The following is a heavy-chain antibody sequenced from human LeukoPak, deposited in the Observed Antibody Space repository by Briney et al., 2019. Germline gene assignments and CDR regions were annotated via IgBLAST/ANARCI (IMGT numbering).Heavy chain of an antibody. Sequence: PGGSLRLSCAASGFSFSSYAMHWVRQAPGKGLEWVAVISYDGGNKYYGDSVKGRFTISRDNSKNTLYLQMNSLRVEGTAVYYCARVVVPASYYYYGMDVWGQGTTVTVSS. CDR3: ARVVVPASYYYYGMDV. V-gene: IGHV3-30-3*01. CDR1: GFSFSSYA. CDR2: ISYDGGNK. D-gene: IGHD2-2*01. J-gene: IGHJ6*02.